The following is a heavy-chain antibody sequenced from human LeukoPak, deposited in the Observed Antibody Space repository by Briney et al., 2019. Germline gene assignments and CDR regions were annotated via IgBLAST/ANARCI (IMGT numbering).Heavy chain of an antibody. V-gene: IGHV3-48*03. CDR3: ARDSLPNYDILTGYSDPFDH. CDR2: ISSSGSTI. CDR1: RFTFSSYG. J-gene: IGHJ4*02. Sequence: GGSLRLSCAASRFTFSSYGMHWVRQAPGKGLEWVSYISSSGSTIYYADSVKGRFTISRDNAKNSLHLQMNSLRAEDTAVYYCARDSLPNYDILTGYSDPFDHWGQGTLVTVSS. D-gene: IGHD3-9*01.